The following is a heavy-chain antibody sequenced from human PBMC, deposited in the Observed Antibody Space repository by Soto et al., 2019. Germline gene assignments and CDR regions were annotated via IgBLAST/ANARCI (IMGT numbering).Heavy chain of an antibody. CDR2: ISSNGGST. CDR1: GFTFSSYA. V-gene: IGHV3-64*01. Sequence: GGSLRLSCAASGFTFSSYAMHWVRQAPGKGLEYVSAISSNGGSTYYANSVKGRFTISRDNSKNTLYLQMGSLRAEDMAVYYCARDGGGYYLDYWGQGTLVTVSS. D-gene: IGHD3-22*01. J-gene: IGHJ4*02. CDR3: ARDGGGYYLDY.